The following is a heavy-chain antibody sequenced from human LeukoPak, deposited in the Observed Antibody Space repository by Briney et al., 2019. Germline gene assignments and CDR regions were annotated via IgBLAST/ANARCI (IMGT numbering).Heavy chain of an antibody. V-gene: IGHV3-11*04. J-gene: IGHJ6*03. CDR1: GFTFSDYY. CDR2: ISSSGSTI. D-gene: IGHD3-22*01. Sequence: PGGSLRLSCAASGFTFSDYYMSWIRQAPGKGLEWVSYISSSGSTIYYADSVKGRFTISRDNAKNSLYLQMNSLRAEDTAVYYCARESRDSSGYSLYYYYYYMDVWGKGTTVTVSS. CDR3: ARESRDSSGYSLYYYYYYMDV.